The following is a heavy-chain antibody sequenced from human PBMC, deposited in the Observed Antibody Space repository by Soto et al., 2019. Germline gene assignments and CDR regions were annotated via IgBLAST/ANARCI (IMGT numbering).Heavy chain of an antibody. V-gene: IGHV4-39*01. CDR2: IYYSGST. CDR3: ASSFTVPAAIGY. CDR1: GGSIRSSTYY. J-gene: IGHJ4*02. D-gene: IGHD2-2*02. Sequence: SETLSLTCTVSGGSIRSSTYYWGWIRQPPGKGLEWIGSIYYSGSTHYNPSLKSRVTMSVDTSTNQFSLKLNSVTAADTAVYYCASSFTVPAAIGYWGQGTLVTVSS.